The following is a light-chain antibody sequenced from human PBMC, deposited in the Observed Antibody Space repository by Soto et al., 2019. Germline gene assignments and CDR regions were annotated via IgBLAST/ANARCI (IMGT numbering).Light chain of an antibody. Sequence: QSALTQPRSVSASPGQSVAISCTGTSSDVGGYDYVSWYQQHPGKAPKLMIYDVHKRPSGVPDRFSGSKSGNTASLTISGLQAEDDADYYCCSFAGDPYVFGTGTKLTVL. V-gene: IGLV2-11*01. CDR1: SSDVGGYDY. CDR2: DVH. CDR3: CSFAGDPYV. J-gene: IGLJ1*01.